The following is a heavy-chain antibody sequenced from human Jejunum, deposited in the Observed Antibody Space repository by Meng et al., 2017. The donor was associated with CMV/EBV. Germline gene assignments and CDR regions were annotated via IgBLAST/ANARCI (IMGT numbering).Heavy chain of an antibody. CDR3: AKALMYSSGYYYYGMDV. V-gene: IGHV3-23*01. CDR1: FRSYA. D-gene: IGHD6-19*01. J-gene: IGHJ6*02. Sequence: FRSYAMSWVRQAPGKGLEWVSAISGSGDSTYYAGSVKGRFTISRDNSKNTLYLQMNSLRAEDTAVYYCAKALMYSSGYYYYGMDVWGQGTTVTVSS. CDR2: ISGSGDST.